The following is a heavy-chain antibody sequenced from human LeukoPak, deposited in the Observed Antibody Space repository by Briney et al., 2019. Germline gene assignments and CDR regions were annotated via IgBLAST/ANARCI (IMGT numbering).Heavy chain of an antibody. D-gene: IGHD3-10*01. V-gene: IGHV1-69*05. Sequence: GSSVKVSCKASGGTFSSYAISWVRQAPGQGLEWMGGIIPIFGTANYAQKFQGRVTITTDESTSTAYMELSSLRSEDTAVYYCARGQSAGSGISPAGGSPSHYYYYMDVWGKGTTVTVSS. J-gene: IGHJ6*03. CDR3: ARGQSAGSGISPAGGSPSHYYYYMDV. CDR1: GGTFSSYA. CDR2: IIPIFGTA.